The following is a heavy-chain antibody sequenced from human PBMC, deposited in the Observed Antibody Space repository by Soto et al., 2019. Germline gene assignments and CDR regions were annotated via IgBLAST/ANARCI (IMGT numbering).Heavy chain of an antibody. CDR2: IWYDGSNK. CDR3: ARAGYCSGGSCHYYYMDV. Sequence: GGSLRLSCAASGFTFSSYGMHWVRQAPGKGLEWVAVIWYDGSNKYYADSVKGRFTISRDNSKNTLYLQMNSLRAEDTAVYYCARAGYCSGGSCHYYYMDVWGKGTTVTVSS. CDR1: GFTFSSYG. D-gene: IGHD2-15*01. V-gene: IGHV3-33*01. J-gene: IGHJ6*03.